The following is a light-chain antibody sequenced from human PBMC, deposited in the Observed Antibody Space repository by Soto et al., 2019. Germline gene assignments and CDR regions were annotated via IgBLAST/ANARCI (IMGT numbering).Light chain of an antibody. V-gene: IGLV1-47*02. CDR3: SAWYASMRGPV. CDR1: NSNIGGNY. Sequence: QSVLTQPPSASGTPGQRVTISCSGSNSNIGGNYVYWYQHLPGTAPNLLIFNNDQRPPGGPDRFSGSKSGTSASLAISGLRSEDETDYYCSAWYASMRGPVFGGGTKLTVL. CDR2: NND. J-gene: IGLJ2*01.